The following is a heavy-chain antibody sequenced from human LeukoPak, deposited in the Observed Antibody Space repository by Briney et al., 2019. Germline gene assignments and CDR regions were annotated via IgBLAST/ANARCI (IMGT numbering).Heavy chain of an antibody. J-gene: IGHJ4*02. Sequence: GGSLRLSCAASGFTFSSYAMSWVRQAPGKGLEWVSAISGSGGSTYYADSVKGRFTISRDNSKNTLYLQMNSLRAEDTAVYYCVKDWTYYYDGGSSGIRYYFDYWGQGTLVTVSS. V-gene: IGHV3-23*01. CDR2: ISGSGGST. CDR1: GFTFSSYA. CDR3: VKDWTYYYDGGSSGIRYYFDY. D-gene: IGHD3-22*01.